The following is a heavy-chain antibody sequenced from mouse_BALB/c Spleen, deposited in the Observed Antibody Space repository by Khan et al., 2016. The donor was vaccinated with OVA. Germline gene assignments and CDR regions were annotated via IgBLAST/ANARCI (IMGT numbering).Heavy chain of an antibody. CDR3: ARRGLRWDFDY. D-gene: IGHD1-1*01. CDR1: GYPFINYW. V-gene: IGHV1-7*01. J-gene: IGHJ2*01. CDR2: INPSTGYT. Sequence: QVQLKQSGAELAKPGASVKMSCKASGYPFINYWILGVKQRPGQGLEWIGYINPSTGYTEYNQNFKDKATLTADKSSSTAYMQLSSLTSEDSAVYYCARRGLRWDFDYWGQGTTLTVSS.